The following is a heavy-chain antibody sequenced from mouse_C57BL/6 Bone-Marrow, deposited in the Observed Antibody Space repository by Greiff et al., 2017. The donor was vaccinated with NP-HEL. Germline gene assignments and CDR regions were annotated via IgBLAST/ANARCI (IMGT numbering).Heavy chain of an antibody. CDR3: TTRGTVMDY. Sequence: VQLQQSGAELVRPGASVKLSCTASGFNIKDDYMHWVKQRPEQGLEWIGWIDPENGDTEYASKFQGKATITADTSSNTAYLQLSSLTTEDTAVYYCTTRGTVMDYWGQGTSVTVSS. V-gene: IGHV14-4*01. CDR2: IDPENGDT. D-gene: IGHD1-1*01. CDR1: GFNIKDDY. J-gene: IGHJ4*01.